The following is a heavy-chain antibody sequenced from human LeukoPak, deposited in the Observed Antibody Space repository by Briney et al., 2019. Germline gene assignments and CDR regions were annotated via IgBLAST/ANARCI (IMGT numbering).Heavy chain of an antibody. V-gene: IGHV3-7*02. CDR2: IKQDGSER. Sequence: GGSVRLSCAASGFTFGSYWMSWVRQAPGKGLEWVANIKQDGSERYYVDFGKGRFTISRDNTKNSLSREVNSLRAEDTAVYYCASGSSGDWYRGSDYWGQGTLVTVSS. CDR3: ASGSSGDWYRGSDY. CDR1: GFTFGSYW. J-gene: IGHJ4*02. D-gene: IGHD6-19*01.